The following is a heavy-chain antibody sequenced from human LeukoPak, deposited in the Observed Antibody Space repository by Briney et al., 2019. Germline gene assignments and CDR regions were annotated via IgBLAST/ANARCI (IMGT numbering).Heavy chain of an antibody. CDR1: GSTFSSYG. J-gene: IGHJ4*02. CDR2: ISYDGSNK. D-gene: IGHD3-10*01. Sequence: GGSLRLSCAASGSTFSSYGMHWVRQAPGKGLEWVAVISYDGSNKYYADSVKGRFTISRDNSKNTLYLQMNSLRAEDTAVYYCAKNYPYGSGEGIDYWGQGTLVTVSS. V-gene: IGHV3-30*18. CDR3: AKNYPYGSGEGIDY.